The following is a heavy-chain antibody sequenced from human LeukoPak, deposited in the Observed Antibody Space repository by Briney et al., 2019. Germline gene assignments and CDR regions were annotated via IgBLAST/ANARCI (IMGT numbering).Heavy chain of an antibody. V-gene: IGHV5-51*01. Sequence: GESPKISRKGSGYSFTNYWIDWVRQMPGKGLEWMGIIYPGDSETRYSPSLQGQVTISAHKSISNAHLQWSRLKASDTAMYYCARRAGYSGYDTWGQGTLVTVSS. CDR2: IYPGDSET. D-gene: IGHD5-12*01. CDR3: ARRAGYSGYDT. CDR1: GYSFTNYW. J-gene: IGHJ5*02.